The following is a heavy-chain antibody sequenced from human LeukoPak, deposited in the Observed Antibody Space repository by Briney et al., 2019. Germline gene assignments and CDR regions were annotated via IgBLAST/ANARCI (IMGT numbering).Heavy chain of an antibody. D-gene: IGHD6-19*01. CDR2: ISGSGGST. CDR3: AKDQTTRWYSSGWHDAFDL. V-gene: IGHV3-23*01. CDR1: GVTFSSYA. Sequence: NPGGSLRLSCAASGVTFSSYAMSWVRQAPGKGLEWVSAISGSGGSTYYADSVKGRFTIFRDNSKNTLYLQMNSLRAEDTAVYYCAKDQTTRWYSSGWHDAFDLWGQGTMVTVSS. J-gene: IGHJ3*01.